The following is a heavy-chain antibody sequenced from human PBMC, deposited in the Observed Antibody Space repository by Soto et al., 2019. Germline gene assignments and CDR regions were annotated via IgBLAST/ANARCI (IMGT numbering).Heavy chain of an antibody. J-gene: IGHJ3*02. CDR1: GGSISSSNW. CDR3: ARDQDTPVARSRAFDI. Sequence: SETLSLTCAVSGGSISSSNWWSWVRQPPGKGLEWIGEIYHSGSTNYNPSLKSRVTISVDKSKNQFSLKLSSVTAADTAVYYCARDQDTPVARSRAFDIWGQGTMVTVSS. V-gene: IGHV4-4*02. D-gene: IGHD5-12*01. CDR2: IYHSGST.